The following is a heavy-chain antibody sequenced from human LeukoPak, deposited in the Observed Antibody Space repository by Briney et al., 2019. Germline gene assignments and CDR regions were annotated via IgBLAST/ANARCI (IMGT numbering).Heavy chain of an antibody. CDR1: GGSISSSSYY. CDR2: IYYSGST. CDR3: ARQGRRGSGSI. V-gene: IGHV4-39*01. D-gene: IGHD3-10*01. Sequence: PSETLSLTCTVSGGSISSSSYYWGWIRQPPGKGLEWIGSIYYSGSTYYNPSLESRVTISVDTSKNQFSLKLSSVTAADTAVYYCARQGRRGSGSIWGQGTMVTVPS. J-gene: IGHJ3*02.